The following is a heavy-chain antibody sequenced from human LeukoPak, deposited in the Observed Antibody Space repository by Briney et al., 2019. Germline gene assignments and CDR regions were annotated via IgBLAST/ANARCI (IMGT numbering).Heavy chain of an antibody. CDR2: ISSTGSAK. D-gene: IGHD1-14*01. CDR3: AKLPPEGMMLFDI. Sequence: GGSLRLSCAASGFTFSTYNMNWVRQAPGKGLEWVSSISSTGSAKYYADSVKGRFTISRDNSKNTLYLQMNSLRAEDTAVYYCAKLPPEGMMLFDIWGQGTMVTVSS. V-gene: IGHV3-23*01. J-gene: IGHJ3*02. CDR1: GFTFSTYN.